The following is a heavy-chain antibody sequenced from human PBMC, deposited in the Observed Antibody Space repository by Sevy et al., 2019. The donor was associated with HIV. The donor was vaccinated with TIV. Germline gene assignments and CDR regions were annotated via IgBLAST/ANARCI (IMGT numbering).Heavy chain of an antibody. V-gene: IGHV3-23*01. J-gene: IGHJ4*02. Sequence: GGSLRLSCAASGFTFSSYVISWVRQAPGRGLEWVSGISGTGGSTYYADSVKGRFTISRDNSKNTLYLQMHSLRVEDTAVYYCAHGRGYTSPRVFDFWGQGTLVTVSS. CDR3: AHGRGYTSPRVFDF. CDR1: GFTFSSYV. CDR2: ISGTGGST. D-gene: IGHD5-18*01.